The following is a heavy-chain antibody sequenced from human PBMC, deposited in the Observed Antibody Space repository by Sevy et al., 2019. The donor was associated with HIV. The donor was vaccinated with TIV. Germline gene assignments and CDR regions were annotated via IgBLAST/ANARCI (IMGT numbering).Heavy chain of an antibody. V-gene: IGHV3-11*01. J-gene: IGHJ3*01. CDR2: IGSRGTTI. Sequence: GGSLILSCAASGFTFSDYYMSWIRQAPGKGLELVAYIGSRGTTIYYADSVRGRFTISRDNAKNSLYLQINSLRAEGTAVYYCARGRDDLGAFDVWGQGTMVTVSS. CDR1: GFTFSDYY. CDR3: ARGRDDLGAFDV. D-gene: IGHD1-1*01.